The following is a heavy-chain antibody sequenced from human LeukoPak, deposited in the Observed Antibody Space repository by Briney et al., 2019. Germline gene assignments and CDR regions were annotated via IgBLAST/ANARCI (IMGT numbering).Heavy chain of an antibody. J-gene: IGHJ4*02. V-gene: IGHV4-30-2*01. D-gene: IGHD3-22*01. CDR1: GGSISSGGYS. CDR2: IYHSGST. CDR3: ARGSGGPYDSSGYYLDY. Sequence: SETLSLTCAVSGGSISSGGYSWSWLRQPPGQGLEWIGYIYHSGSTYYNPSLKSRVTISVDRSKNQFSLKLSSVTAADTAVYYCARGSGGPYDSSGYYLDYWGQGTLVTVSS.